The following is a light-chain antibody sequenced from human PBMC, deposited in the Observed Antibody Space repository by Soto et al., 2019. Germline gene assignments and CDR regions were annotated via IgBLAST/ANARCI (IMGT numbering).Light chain of an antibody. Sequence: QSALTQPPSVSGAPGQRVTISCTGSSSNIGAGYDVQWYQQVPGTAPKLLISNSINRPSGVPDRFSGSRSDTSASLAITGIQADDEADYYCQSYDRSLSGWVFGGGTKRTVL. CDR1: SSNIGAGYD. CDR2: NSI. CDR3: QSYDRSLSGWV. V-gene: IGLV1-40*01. J-gene: IGLJ3*02.